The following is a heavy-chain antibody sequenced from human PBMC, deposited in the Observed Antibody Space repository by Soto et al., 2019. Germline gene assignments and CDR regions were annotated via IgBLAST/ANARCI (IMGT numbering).Heavy chain of an antibody. CDR1: GGSISSGGYS. CDR3: ATAAGGRLPFDY. V-gene: IGHV4-30-2*01. Sequence: SETLSLTCAVSGGSISSGGYSWSWIRQPPGKGLEWIGYIYHSESTYYNPSLKSRVTISVDRSKNQFSLKLSSVTAADTAVYYCATAAGGRLPFDYWGQGTLVTVSS. J-gene: IGHJ4*02. CDR2: IYHSEST. D-gene: IGHD2-15*01.